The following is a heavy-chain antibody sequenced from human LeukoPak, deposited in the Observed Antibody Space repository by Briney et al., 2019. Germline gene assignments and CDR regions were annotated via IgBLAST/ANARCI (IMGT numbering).Heavy chain of an antibody. CDR3: ARSWVKYVAIY. J-gene: IGHJ4*02. CDR2: IYHSGNT. CDR1: NYSISSCYY. D-gene: IGHD5-12*01. V-gene: IGHV4-38-2*02. Sequence: PSETLSLTCTVSNYSISSCYYWGWIRPPPGEGLEWSGSIYHSGNTYYNPFLKNRVTISVDTFKSQFSLKLTSVTAADTAVYYCARSWVKYVAIYWGRGTLVTVSS.